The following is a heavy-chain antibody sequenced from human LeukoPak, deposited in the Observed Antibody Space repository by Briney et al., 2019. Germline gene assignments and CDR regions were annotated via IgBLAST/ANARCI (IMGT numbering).Heavy chain of an antibody. V-gene: IGHV3-7*01. J-gene: IGHJ3*02. D-gene: IGHD3-10*01. CDR3: ARDGVEGRIAFDI. Sequence: GGSLRLSCAASGFTFSSYWMSWVRQAPGKGLEWVANIKQDGSEKYYVDSVKGRFTISRDNAKNSLYLQMNSLRAEDTAVYYCARDGVEGRIAFDIWGQGTMVTVSS. CDR2: IKQDGSEK. CDR1: GFTFSSYW.